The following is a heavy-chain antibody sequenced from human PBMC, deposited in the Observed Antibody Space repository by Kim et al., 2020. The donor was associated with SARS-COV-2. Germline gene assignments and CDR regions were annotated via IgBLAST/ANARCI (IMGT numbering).Heavy chain of an antibody. CDR3: AAGSSWFPFDY. CDR2: IRGSGSST. V-gene: IGHV3-23*01. CDR1: GFTFSSYA. D-gene: IGHD6-13*01. J-gene: IGHJ4*02. Sequence: GGSLRLSCAASGFTFSSYAMSWVRQAQGKGQEWISAIRGSGSSTYYADSVKGRFTISRDNSKNTLYLQMNSLRAEDTAVYYCAAGSSWFPFDYWGQGTLVTVSS.